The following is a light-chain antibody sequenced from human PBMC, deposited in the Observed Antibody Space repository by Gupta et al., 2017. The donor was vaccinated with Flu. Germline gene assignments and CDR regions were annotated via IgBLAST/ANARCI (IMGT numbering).Light chain of an antibody. J-gene: IGKJ2*01. Sequence: EIVLTQSPGTLSLSPGERATLSCRASQSINIRYLAWYQQKPGQAPRLLINGASTRATGIPDRISGSGSGTEFTLTISRREPEDFAVYFCQQQDSSPVTFGQGTKLEIK. V-gene: IGKV3-20*01. CDR3: QQQDSSPVT. CDR2: GAS. CDR1: QSINIRY.